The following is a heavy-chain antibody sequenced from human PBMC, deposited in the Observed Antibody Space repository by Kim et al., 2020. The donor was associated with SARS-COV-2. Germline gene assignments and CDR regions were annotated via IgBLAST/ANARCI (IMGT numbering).Heavy chain of an antibody. Sequence: SETLSLTCTVSGGSISSYYWSWIRQPPGKGLEWIGYIYYSGSTNYNPSLKSRVTISVDTSKNQFSLKLSSVTAADTAVYYCAREGKEGLWGAFDIWGQGTMVTVSS. J-gene: IGHJ3*02. D-gene: IGHD3-10*01. CDR1: GGSISSYY. CDR3: AREGKEGLWGAFDI. CDR2: IYYSGST. V-gene: IGHV4-59*13.